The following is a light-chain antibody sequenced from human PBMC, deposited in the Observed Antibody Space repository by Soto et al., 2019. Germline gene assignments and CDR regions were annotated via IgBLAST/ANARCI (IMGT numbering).Light chain of an antibody. CDR1: QSVSRY. J-gene: IGKJ1*01. Sequence: PGERATLSCRASQSVSRYFAWYQQKPGQAPRLLIYDASSRATGVPARFSGSGSGTDFTLTISSLEPEDFAVYYCQQRSSWPVTFGQGTKVDIK. V-gene: IGKV3-11*01. CDR3: QQRSSWPVT. CDR2: DAS.